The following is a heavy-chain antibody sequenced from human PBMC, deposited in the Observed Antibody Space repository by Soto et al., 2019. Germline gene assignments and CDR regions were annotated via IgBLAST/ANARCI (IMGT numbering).Heavy chain of an antibody. CDR1: GDSVSSNTAA. Sequence: SQTLSLTCAISGDSVSSNTAAWNWIRSSPSRGLEWLGRTYYRSNWRHDYAVSVKSRITVNPDTSKNHFSPQLNSVTPDDTAVYYCARGVAGSGFDLWGQGTLVTAPQ. J-gene: IGHJ4*02. D-gene: IGHD6-19*01. CDR2: TYYRSNWRH. V-gene: IGHV6-1*01. CDR3: ARGVAGSGFDL.